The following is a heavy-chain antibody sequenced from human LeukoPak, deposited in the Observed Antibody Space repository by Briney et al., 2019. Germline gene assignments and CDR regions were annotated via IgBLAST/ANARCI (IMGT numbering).Heavy chain of an antibody. D-gene: IGHD3-16*01. V-gene: IGHV1-2*02. Sequence: ASVKVSCKASGYTFTDYYMRWVRQAPGQGLEWMGWINPNSGGTNYAQKFQGRVTMPRDTSISTASMELSRLRCDDTAIYYCARVLGLASSYYFDYWGQGSLVTVSS. CDR1: GYTFTDYY. CDR2: INPNSGGT. J-gene: IGHJ4*02. CDR3: ARVLGLASSYYFDY.